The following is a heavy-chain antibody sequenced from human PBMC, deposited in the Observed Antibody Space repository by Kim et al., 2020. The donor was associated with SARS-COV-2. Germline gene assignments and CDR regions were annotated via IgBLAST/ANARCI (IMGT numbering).Heavy chain of an antibody. D-gene: IGHD3-10*01. CDR1: GFTFSDYY. CDR3: ARERRVLWFGDAFGAFDAFDI. CDR2: ISSSGSTI. J-gene: IGHJ3*02. Sequence: GGSLRLSCAASGFTFSDYYMSWIRQAPGKGLEWVSYISSSGSTIYYADSVKGRFTISRDNAKNSLYLQMNSPRAEDTAVYYCARERRVLWFGDAFGAFDAFDIWGQGTMVTVSS. V-gene: IGHV3-11*01.